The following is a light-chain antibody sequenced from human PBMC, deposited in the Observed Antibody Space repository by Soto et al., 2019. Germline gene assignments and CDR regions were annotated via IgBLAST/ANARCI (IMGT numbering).Light chain of an antibody. J-gene: IGKJ2*01. V-gene: IGKV3-15*01. CDR1: QSVRSN. CDR2: GAS. Sequence: EIVMTQSPATLSVSPGERATLSCRASQSVRSNLAWYQQKPGQAPRLLIYGASTRATGFPARFSGSGSGTEFTLTISSLQSEDFAIYYCQQYDNWPDTFGQGTKLEIK. CDR3: QQYDNWPDT.